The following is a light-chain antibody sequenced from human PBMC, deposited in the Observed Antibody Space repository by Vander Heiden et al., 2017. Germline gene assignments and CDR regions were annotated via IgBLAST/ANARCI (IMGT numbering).Light chain of an antibody. V-gene: IGKV1-5*01. CDR1: QSITTW. CDR3: QQYSIDSPT. J-gene: IGKJ1*01. Sequence: DIQITQSPSILSASVGDRVTITCRGSQSITTWLGWYQQKPGKAPKLLIYDASNLQSGVPSRFSGSGSGTDFSLTISSLQPDDVATYYCQQYSIDSPTFGQGTKVEI. CDR2: DAS.